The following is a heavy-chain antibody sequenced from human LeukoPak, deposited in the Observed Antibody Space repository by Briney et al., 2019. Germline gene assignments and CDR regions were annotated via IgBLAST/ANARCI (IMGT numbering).Heavy chain of an antibody. CDR2: INPNSGGT. D-gene: IGHD3-3*01. CDR3: ARYPIFGVVVVKGMDV. Sequence: ASVKVSCKASGYTFTGYYMHWVRQAPGQGLEWMGWINPNSGGTNYAQKFQGRVTMTRDTSISTAYMELSRLRSDDTAAYYCARYPIFGVVVVKGMDVWGQGTTVTVSS. V-gene: IGHV1-2*02. CDR1: GYTFTGYY. J-gene: IGHJ6*02.